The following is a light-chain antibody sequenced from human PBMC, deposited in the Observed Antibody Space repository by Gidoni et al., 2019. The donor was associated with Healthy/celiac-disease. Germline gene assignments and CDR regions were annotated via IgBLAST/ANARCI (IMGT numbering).Light chain of an antibody. CDR3: QQRSNGLIT. CDR1: QSVSSY. V-gene: IGKV3-11*01. J-gene: IGKJ3*01. CDR2: DAS. Sequence: EIVLTQSPATLSLSPGERATLSCRASQSVSSYLAWYQQKPGQAPRLLIYDASNRATGIPARFSGSGSGTDFTLTISSLEPEDFAVYYCQQRSNGLITFXPXTKVDIK.